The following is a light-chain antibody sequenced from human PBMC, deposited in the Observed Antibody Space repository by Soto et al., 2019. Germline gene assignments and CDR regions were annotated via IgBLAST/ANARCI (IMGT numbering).Light chain of an antibody. J-gene: IGKJ5*01. V-gene: IGKV3-20*01. CDR1: QSVSSSY. CDR3: QQYGSSCT. Sequence: EIVMTQSPAILSVSPGERATLSCRASQSVSSSYLAWYQQKPGQAPRLLIYGASSRATGIPDRFSGSGSGTDFTLTISRLEPEDFAVYYCQQYGSSCTFGQRTRLEIK. CDR2: GAS.